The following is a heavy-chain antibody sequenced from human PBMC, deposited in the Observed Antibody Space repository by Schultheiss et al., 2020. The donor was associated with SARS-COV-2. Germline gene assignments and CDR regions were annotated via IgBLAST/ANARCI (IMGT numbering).Heavy chain of an antibody. CDR2: ISGSGGST. J-gene: IGHJ5*02. CDR1: GFTVSSNY. Sequence: GGSLRLSCAASGFTVSSNYMSWVRQAPGKGLEWVSAISGSGGSTYYADSVKGRFTISRDNSKNTLYLQMNSLRAEDTAVYYCAKYPDIVVVPAYNWFDPWGQGTLVTVSS. CDR3: AKYPDIVVVPAYNWFDP. D-gene: IGHD2-2*01. V-gene: IGHV3-23*01.